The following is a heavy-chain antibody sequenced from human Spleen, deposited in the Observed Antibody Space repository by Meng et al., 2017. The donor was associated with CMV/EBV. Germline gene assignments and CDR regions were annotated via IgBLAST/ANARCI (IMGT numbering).Heavy chain of an antibody. CDR3: ARGRSSNWFDY. CDR2: IYTGGIA. D-gene: IGHD6-13*01. J-gene: IGHJ4*02. CDR1: GFIVSSNY. Sequence: GGSLRLSCAASGFIVSSNYMSWVRQAPGKGLEWFSVIYTGGIAYYADSVRGRFTISRDNSNNTLYLQMNSLRGDDTAVYYCARGRSSNWFDYWGRGTLVTVSS. V-gene: IGHV3-66*02.